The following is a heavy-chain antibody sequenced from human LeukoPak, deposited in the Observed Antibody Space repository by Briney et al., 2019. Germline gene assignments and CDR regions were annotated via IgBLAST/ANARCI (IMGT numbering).Heavy chain of an antibody. J-gene: IGHJ4*02. CDR3: ARDLGYDSSGFWY. D-gene: IGHD3-22*01. Sequence: ASVTVSCKASGYTFTGYYMHWVRQAPGQGLEWMGWINPNSGGTNYAQKFQSRVTMTRDTSISTAYMELSRLRSDDTAVYYCARDLGYDSSGFWYWGQGTLVTVSP. CDR2: INPNSGGT. CDR1: GYTFTGYY. V-gene: IGHV1-2*02.